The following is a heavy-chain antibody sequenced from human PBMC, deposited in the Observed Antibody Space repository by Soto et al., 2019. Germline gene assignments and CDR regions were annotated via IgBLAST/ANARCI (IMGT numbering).Heavy chain of an antibody. D-gene: IGHD2-8*02. J-gene: IGHJ6*02. Sequence: PVGSLRLSCAASGFTFSNYWMHWVRQAPGKGLVWVSRIKSDGSNTDYADSVKGRFTISRDNAMNTLYLQMNSLRAEDTAVYFCARVDCTVTTCNRGPYYYYYGMDVWGQGTTVNVSS. CDR3: ARVDCTVTTCNRGPYYYYYGMDV. V-gene: IGHV3-74*01. CDR1: GFTFSNYW. CDR2: IKSDGSNT.